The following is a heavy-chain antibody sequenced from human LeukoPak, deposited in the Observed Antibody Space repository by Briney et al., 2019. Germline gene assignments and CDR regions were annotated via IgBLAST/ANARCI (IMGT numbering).Heavy chain of an antibody. CDR1: GYTFTSYG. V-gene: IGHV1-18*01. CDR2: ISAYNGNT. CDR3: ASSSTLSSWVDT. Sequence: ASVKVSCKASGYTFTSYGISWVRQAPGQGLEWMGCISAYNGNTNYAQKLQGRLTMTTDTSKSTAYMELRSLRSDDTAVYYCASSSTLSSWVDTWGQGTLVTVSS. D-gene: IGHD2-2*01. J-gene: IGHJ5*02.